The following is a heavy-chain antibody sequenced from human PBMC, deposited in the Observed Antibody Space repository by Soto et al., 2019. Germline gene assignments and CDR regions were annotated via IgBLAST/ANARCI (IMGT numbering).Heavy chain of an antibody. Sequence: SVKGSCKASGGTFSSYAISWVRQAPGQGLEWMGGIIPIFGTANYAQKFQGRVTITADESTSTAYMELSSLRSEDTAVYYCAGYGSSWKLDYWGQGTLVTVSS. J-gene: IGHJ4*02. CDR3: AGYGSSWKLDY. CDR1: GGTFSSYA. CDR2: IIPIFGTA. V-gene: IGHV1-69*13. D-gene: IGHD6-13*01.